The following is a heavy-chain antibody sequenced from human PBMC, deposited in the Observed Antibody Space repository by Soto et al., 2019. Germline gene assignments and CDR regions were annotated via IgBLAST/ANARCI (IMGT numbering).Heavy chain of an antibody. J-gene: IGHJ4*02. CDR3: ARGIAAAGTRLFDY. D-gene: IGHD6-13*01. Sequence: ASVKVSCKASGYTFTSYAMHWVRQAPGQRLEWMGIINPGGGSTNYAQKFQGRVTMTRDTSTSTVYMELSSLRSEDTAVYYCARGIAAAGTRLFDYWGQGTLVTVSS. CDR2: INPGGGST. V-gene: IGHV1-46*03. CDR1: GYTFTSYA.